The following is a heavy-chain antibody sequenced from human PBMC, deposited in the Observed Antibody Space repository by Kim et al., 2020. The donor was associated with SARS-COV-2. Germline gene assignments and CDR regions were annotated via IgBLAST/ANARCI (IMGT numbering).Heavy chain of an antibody. CDR2: IYTGGSA. Sequence: GGSLRLSCAVSGFSVSSNYMSWVRQAPGKGLEWVSVIYTGGSAYHADSVKGRFTSSRDNSKNTLYLQMNSLKAEDTALYYCARGGYGGNPFDYWGQGTLVTVSS. V-gene: IGHV3-53*01. CDR3: ARGGYGGNPFDY. CDR1: GFSVSSNY. J-gene: IGHJ4*02. D-gene: IGHD4-17*01.